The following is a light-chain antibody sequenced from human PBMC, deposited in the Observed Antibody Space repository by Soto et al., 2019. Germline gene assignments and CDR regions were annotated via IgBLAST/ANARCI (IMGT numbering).Light chain of an antibody. Sequence: QSALTQPASVSGSPGQSFTFSCTGTSNDIGGYNYVSWFQHHPDKAPKLIIYEVYDRPSGVSNRFSGSKSGNTASLTISGLQPEDEADYYCSSYTTNHTRVFGGGTKLTVL. CDR1: SNDIGGYNY. V-gene: IGLV2-14*01. CDR2: EVY. CDR3: SSYTTNHTRV. J-gene: IGLJ3*02.